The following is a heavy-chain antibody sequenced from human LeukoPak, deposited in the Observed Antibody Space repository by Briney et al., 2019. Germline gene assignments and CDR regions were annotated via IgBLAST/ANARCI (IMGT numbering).Heavy chain of an antibody. CDR3: ARVGDHCHWYLEL. J-gene: IGHJ2*01. D-gene: IGHD3-10*01. Sequence: GGSLRLSCAASGFTVGSKYKNWVRQAPGKGLEWVSILYSGSDTYYSDSVKGRFTISRDDSKNTLSLQMNSLRTEDTAVYYCARVGDHCHWYLELGGRGTLVTVSS. CDR2: LYSGSDT. CDR1: GFTVGSKY. V-gene: IGHV3-53*01.